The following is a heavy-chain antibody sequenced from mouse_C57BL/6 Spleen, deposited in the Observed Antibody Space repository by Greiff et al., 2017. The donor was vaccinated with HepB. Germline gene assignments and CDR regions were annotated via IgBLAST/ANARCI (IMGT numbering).Heavy chain of an antibody. CDR1: GFTFSDYG. V-gene: IGHV5-17*01. J-gene: IGHJ3*01. Sequence: EVKLVESGGGLVKPGGSLKLSCAASGFTFSDYGMHWVRQAPEKGLEWVAYISSGSSTIYSADTVKGRFTISRDNAKNTLVLQMTSLRSEDTAMYYCARGPAWFAYWGQGTLVTVSA. CDR3: ARGPAWFAY. CDR2: ISSGSSTI.